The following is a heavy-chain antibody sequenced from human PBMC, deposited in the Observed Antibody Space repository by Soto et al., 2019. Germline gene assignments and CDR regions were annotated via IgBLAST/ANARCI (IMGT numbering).Heavy chain of an antibody. CDR1: GFTFGTYG. CDR2: IWYDGSVK. V-gene: IGHV3-33*01. D-gene: IGHD2-21*01. Sequence: GGSLRLSCAASGFTFGTYGMHWVRQAPGKGLEWVAGIWYDGSVKTYADPVKGRFSISRDNSQNTVYLQMNTLRAGDTAVYYCARADCGGQCPCDYWSQGTLVTVSS. J-gene: IGHJ4*02. CDR3: ARADCGGQCPCDY.